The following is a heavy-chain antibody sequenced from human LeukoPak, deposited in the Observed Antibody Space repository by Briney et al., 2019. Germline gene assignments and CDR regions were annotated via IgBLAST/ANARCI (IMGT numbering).Heavy chain of an antibody. CDR1: GGSISSYY. CDR2: IYYSGST. Sequence: PETLSLTCTVSGGSISSYYWSWLRQPPGKGLEWIGYIYYSGSTNYNPSLKSRVTISVDTSKNQFSLKLSSVTAADTAVYYCARVGGWSSTNFYYYYGMDVWGQGTTVTVSS. V-gene: IGHV4-59*01. CDR3: ARVGGWSSTNFYYYYGMDV. D-gene: IGHD2-2*01. J-gene: IGHJ6*02.